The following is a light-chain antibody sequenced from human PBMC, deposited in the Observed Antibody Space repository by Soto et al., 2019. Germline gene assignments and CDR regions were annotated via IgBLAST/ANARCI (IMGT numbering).Light chain of an antibody. Sequence: EIVLTQSPGTLSLSPGERATLSCRASQSVSSSYLAWYQQKPGQAPRLLIYGASSRATGIPDRFSGSGSGTDVTLTISRLEPEDCAVYYCQQYGSSPLTFGQGTKVEIK. J-gene: IGKJ1*01. CDR2: GAS. CDR1: QSVSSSY. CDR3: QQYGSSPLT. V-gene: IGKV3-20*01.